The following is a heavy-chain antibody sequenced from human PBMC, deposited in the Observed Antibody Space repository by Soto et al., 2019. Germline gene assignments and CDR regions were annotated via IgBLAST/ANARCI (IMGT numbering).Heavy chain of an antibody. V-gene: IGHV1-3*04. CDR3: ARAGDDCRTTKCYVIDY. J-gene: IGHJ4*02. CDR1: GYTFANYA. Sequence: QVQLVQSGAEVKRPGASVKVSCKAFGYTFANYAIHWVRQAPGQRPEWMGWINTGKGNTEYSPEIQDRVTITRDTSARTAYLELSGLRSEDTAIYYCARAGDDCRTTKCYVIDYWGQGTLVTVSS. D-gene: IGHD2-2*01. CDR2: INTGKGNT.